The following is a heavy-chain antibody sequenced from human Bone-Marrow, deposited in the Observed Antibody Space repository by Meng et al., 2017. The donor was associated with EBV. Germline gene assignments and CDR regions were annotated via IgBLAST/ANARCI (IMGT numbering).Heavy chain of an antibody. CDR2: IHWDDEK. V-gene: IGHV2-5*02. D-gene: IGHD3-9*01. CDR3: ARRLRYNNWLFDF. Sequence: QITLKESGPTLVKPPQTLTLTCTFSGFSLTSGVGVGWIRQPPGKALEWLALIHWDDEKRYSPSLESRLTITKDTSKNEVVLTMTNMDPVDTATYYCARRLRYNNWLFDFWGPGTLINVSS. J-gene: IGHJ4*02. CDR1: GFSLTSGVG.